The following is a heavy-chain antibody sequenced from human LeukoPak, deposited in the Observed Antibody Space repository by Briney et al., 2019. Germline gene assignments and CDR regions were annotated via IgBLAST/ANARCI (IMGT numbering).Heavy chain of an antibody. CDR3: AKAKSNMVRGVIDY. J-gene: IGHJ4*02. D-gene: IGHD3-10*01. V-gene: IGHV3-9*01. CDR1: GFTFDDYA. CDR2: ISWNSGSI. Sequence: GGSPRLSCAASGFTFDDYAMHWVRQAPGKGLEWVSGISWNSGSIGYADSAKGRFTISRDNAKNSLYLQMNSLRAEDTALYYCAKAKSNMVRGVIDYWGQGTLVTVSS.